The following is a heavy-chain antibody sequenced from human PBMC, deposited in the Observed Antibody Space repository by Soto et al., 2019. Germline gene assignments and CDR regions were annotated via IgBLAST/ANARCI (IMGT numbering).Heavy chain of an antibody. Sequence: GGSLSLSCEASGFPFSSYLMYWVRQAPGKGLVWVSRTNSDGSDTSYADSVKGRFTISRDNAKNTLYLQMNSLRAEDTAVYYCARDRGWSLFDYWGQGTLVTVSS. CDR3: ARDRGWSLFDY. D-gene: IGHD6-19*01. V-gene: IGHV3-74*01. CDR2: TNSDGSDT. CDR1: GFPFSSYL. J-gene: IGHJ4*02.